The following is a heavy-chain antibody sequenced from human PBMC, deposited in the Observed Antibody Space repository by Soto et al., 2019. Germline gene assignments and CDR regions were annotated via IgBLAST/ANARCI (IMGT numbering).Heavy chain of an antibody. J-gene: IGHJ4*02. Sequence: SETLSLTCSVSGGSVSNKTYYWSWIRQPPGKRLEWIGYVYYSGTTNYNPSLKSRVTISVDLSKNQFSLRLSSVTTADTALYYCARTTAVPNTLRSRYFFDYWGRRPLVTVSS. CDR3: ARTTAVPNTLRSRYFFDY. V-gene: IGHV4-61*01. D-gene: IGHD4-17*01. CDR2: VYYSGTT. CDR1: GGSVSNKTYY.